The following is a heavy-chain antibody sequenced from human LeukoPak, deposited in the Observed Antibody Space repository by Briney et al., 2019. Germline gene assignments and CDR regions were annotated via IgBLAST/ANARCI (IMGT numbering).Heavy chain of an antibody. D-gene: IGHD3-10*01. CDR1: GFTFSNYA. V-gene: IGHV3-23*01. CDR2: ISASGGAT. CDR3: ARDCWDYGSGSYCGIDY. Sequence: GGSLRLSCAASGFTFSNYALSWVRQAPGKGLEWVSTISASGGATYYADSVKGRFTISRDNSRNTLYLQMNSLRAEDTTVYYCARDCWDYGSGSYCGIDYWGQGTLVTVSS. J-gene: IGHJ4*02.